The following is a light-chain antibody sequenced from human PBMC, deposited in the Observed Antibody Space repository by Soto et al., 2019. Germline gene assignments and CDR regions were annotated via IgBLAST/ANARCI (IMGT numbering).Light chain of an antibody. CDR2: EGS. J-gene: IGLJ1*01. V-gene: IGLV2-23*03. CDR1: SSDVGSYKF. CDR3: CPYAGSTNV. Sequence: QSALAQPASVSESPGQSITISCTGTSSDVGSYKFVSWYQHHPGKAPKLMIYEGSKRPSGVSDRFSGSKSGNTASLTISGLQADDEADYYCCPYAGSTNVFGTGTKVTVL.